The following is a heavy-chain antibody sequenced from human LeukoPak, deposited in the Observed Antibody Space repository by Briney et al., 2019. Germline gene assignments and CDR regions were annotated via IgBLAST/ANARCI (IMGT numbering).Heavy chain of an antibody. CDR1: GGSFSGYY. D-gene: IGHD6-13*01. CDR2: INHSGST. CDR3: ARGYSSSWYKARGAFDI. V-gene: IGHV4-34*01. Sequence: KPSETLSLTCAVYGGSFSGYYWSWIRQSPGKGLEWIGEINHSGSTNYNPSLKSRVTISVDTSKNQFSLKLSSVTAADTAVYYCARGYSSSWYKARGAFDIWGQGTMVTVSS. J-gene: IGHJ3*02.